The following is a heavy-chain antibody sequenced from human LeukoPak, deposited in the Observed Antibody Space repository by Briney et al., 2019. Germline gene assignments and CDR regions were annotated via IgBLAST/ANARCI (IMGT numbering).Heavy chain of an antibody. V-gene: IGHV3-64*01. CDR2: ISSNGGST. Sequence: GGSLRLSCAASGFTFSSYAMHWVRQAPGEGLEYVSAISSNGGSTYYANSVKGRFTISRDNSKNTLYLQMGSLRAEDMAESYCARGGPYNWNDKLVYWGQGTLVTVSS. CDR3: ARGGPYNWNDKLVY. J-gene: IGHJ4*02. D-gene: IGHD1-20*01. CDR1: GFTFSSYA.